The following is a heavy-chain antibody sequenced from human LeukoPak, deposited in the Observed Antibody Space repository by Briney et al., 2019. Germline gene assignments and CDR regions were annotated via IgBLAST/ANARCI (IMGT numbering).Heavy chain of an antibody. D-gene: IGHD2-2*01. V-gene: IGHV1-2*02. CDR2: INPNSGGT. CDR3: ARELPAANYYYYYMDV. Sequence: GASVKVSCKASGYTFTGYYMHWVRQAPGRGLEWMGWINPNSGGTNYAQKFQGRVTMTRDTSISTAYMELSRLRSDDTAVYYCARELPAANYYYYYMDVWGKGTTVTVSS. J-gene: IGHJ6*03. CDR1: GYTFTGYY.